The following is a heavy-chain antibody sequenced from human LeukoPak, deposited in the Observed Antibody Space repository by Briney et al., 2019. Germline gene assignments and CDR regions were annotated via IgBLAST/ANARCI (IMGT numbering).Heavy chain of an antibody. CDR1: GYTFTGYY. V-gene: IGHV1-2*02. CDR2: INPNSGGT. D-gene: IGHD3-10*01. Sequence: GASVKVSCKASGYTFTGYYMHWVRQAHGQGLEWMGWINPNSGGTNYAQKFQGRVTMTRDTSISTAYMELSRLRSDDTAVYYCARYYYGSGSYYNALPFFDPWGQGTLVTVSS. J-gene: IGHJ5*02. CDR3: ARYYYGSGSYYNALPFFDP.